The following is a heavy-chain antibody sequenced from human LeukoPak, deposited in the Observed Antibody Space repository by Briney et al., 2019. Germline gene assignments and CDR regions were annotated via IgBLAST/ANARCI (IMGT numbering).Heavy chain of an antibody. V-gene: IGHV3-20*04. J-gene: IGHJ4*02. D-gene: IGHD2-2*01. CDR2: INWNGGST. Sequence: GGSLRLSCAASGFTFDDYGMSWVRQAPGKGLEWVSGINWNGGSTGYADSVKGRFTISRDNAKNSLYLQMNSLRAEDTALYYCARENCSSTSSQFDYWGQGTLVTVSS. CDR3: ARENCSSTSSQFDY. CDR1: GFTFDDYG.